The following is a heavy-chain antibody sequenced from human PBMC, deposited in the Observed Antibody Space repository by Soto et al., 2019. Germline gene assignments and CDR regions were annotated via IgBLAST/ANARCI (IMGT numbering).Heavy chain of an antibody. CDR1: GFTFSNAW. V-gene: IGHV3-15*07. J-gene: IGHJ6*02. CDR2: IKSKTDGGTT. CDR3: TTERNVYCSGGSCYSDGLYYYGMDV. D-gene: IGHD2-15*01. Sequence: GGSLRLSCAASGFTFSNAWMNWVRQAPGKGLEWVGRIKSKTDGGTTDYAAPVKGRFTISRDDSKNTLYLQMNSLKTEDTAVYYCTTERNVYCSGGSCYSDGLYYYGMDVWGQGTTVTVSS.